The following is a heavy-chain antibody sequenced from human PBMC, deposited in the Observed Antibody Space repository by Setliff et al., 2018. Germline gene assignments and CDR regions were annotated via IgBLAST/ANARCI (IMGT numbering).Heavy chain of an antibody. CDR1: GYTFTNFG. CDR3: ARDLDYQYYYDSSGRDAFDI. Sequence: ASVKVSCKTSGYTFTNFGISWVRQAPGQGLEWLGSISPYTGNTSYPERLQGRITMTTDTLTSTVYMELRSLRSDDTAVYYCARDLDYQYYYDSSGRDAFDIWGQGTMVTVSS. J-gene: IGHJ3*02. CDR2: ISPYTGNT. D-gene: IGHD3-22*01. V-gene: IGHV1-18*01.